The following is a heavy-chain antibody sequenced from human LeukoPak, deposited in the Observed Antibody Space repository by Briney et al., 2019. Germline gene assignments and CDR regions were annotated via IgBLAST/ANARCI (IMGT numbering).Heavy chain of an antibody. Sequence: QPGGSLRLSGAASRFTFSTYAMGWVRQAPGKGLEWVSGISGSGGSTYYADSVKGRFTISRDNSKNTLYLQMNSLRAEDTAVYYCAKARGTVVPPFDYWGQGTLVTVSS. V-gene: IGHV3-23*01. J-gene: IGHJ4*02. D-gene: IGHD3-22*01. CDR3: AKARGTVVPPFDY. CDR2: ISGSGGST. CDR1: RFTFSTYA.